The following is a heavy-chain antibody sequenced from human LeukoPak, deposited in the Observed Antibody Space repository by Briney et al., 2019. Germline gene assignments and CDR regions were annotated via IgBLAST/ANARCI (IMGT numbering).Heavy chain of an antibody. CDR1: GGSFSGYY. Sequence: SETLSLTCAVYGGSFSGYYWSWIRQPPGKGLEWIGEINHSGSTNYNPSLKSRVTISVDTSKNQFSLKLSSVTAADTAVYYCARVPTYYDILTGYYRRGSWFDPWGQGTLVTVSS. CDR2: INHSGST. J-gene: IGHJ5*02. CDR3: ARVPTYYDILTGYYRRGSWFDP. D-gene: IGHD3-9*01. V-gene: IGHV4-34*01.